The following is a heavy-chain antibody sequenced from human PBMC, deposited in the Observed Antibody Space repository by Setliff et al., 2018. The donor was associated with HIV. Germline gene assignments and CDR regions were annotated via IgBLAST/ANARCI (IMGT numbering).Heavy chain of an antibody. CDR3: VRAPPNSEY. Sequence: GGSLRLSCAASGFTFSSYAMHWVRQAPGKGLEWVAVISYDGTTTTYADSVKGRFTISRDNAKNTLYLQMNSLRAEDTAVYFCVRAPPNSEYWGRGTPVTVSS. V-gene: IGHV3-30*04. CDR2: ISYDGTTT. CDR1: GFTFSSYA. J-gene: IGHJ4*02.